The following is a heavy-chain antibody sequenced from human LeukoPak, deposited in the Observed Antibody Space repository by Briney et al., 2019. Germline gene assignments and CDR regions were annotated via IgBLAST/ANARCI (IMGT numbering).Heavy chain of an antibody. D-gene: IGHD6-13*01. CDR2: VYYTGST. J-gene: IGHJ4*02. Sequence: SETLSLTCIVSGGSISSYYWSWIRQPPGKGLEWIGYVYYTGSTNYNSSLKSRVTISVDTSKNQFSLKLNSVTAADTAVYYCARTAGISAAAYDYWGQGTLATVSS. CDR3: ARTAGISAAAYDY. V-gene: IGHV4-59*01. CDR1: GGSISSYY.